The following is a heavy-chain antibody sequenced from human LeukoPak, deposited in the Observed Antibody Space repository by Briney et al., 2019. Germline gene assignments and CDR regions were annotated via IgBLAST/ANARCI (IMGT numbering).Heavy chain of an antibody. D-gene: IGHD1-7*01. CDR1: GGTFSSYA. CDR2: IIPIFGTA. CDR3: ALELPRFGYYYYYMDV. J-gene: IGHJ6*03. Sequence: GASVKVSCKASGGTFSSYAISWVRQAPGQGLEWMGGIIPIFGTANYAQKFQGRVTITTDESTSTAHMELSSLRSEDTAVYYCALELPRFGYYYYYMDVWGKGTTVTVSS. V-gene: IGHV1-69*05.